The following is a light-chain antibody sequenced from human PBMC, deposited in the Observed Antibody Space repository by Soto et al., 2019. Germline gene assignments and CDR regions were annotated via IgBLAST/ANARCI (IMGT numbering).Light chain of an antibody. V-gene: IGKV3-15*01. CDR1: QSISSN. CDR3: QQYDSWPPLFT. J-gene: IGKJ3*01. Sequence: EIVMTQSPATLSVSPGERATLSCRASQSISSNLAWYPQRPGQAPRLLVYGASTRATGVPARFSGSGSETEFTLTISSLQSEDFALYYCQQYDSWPPLFTFGPGTKVDRK. CDR2: GAS.